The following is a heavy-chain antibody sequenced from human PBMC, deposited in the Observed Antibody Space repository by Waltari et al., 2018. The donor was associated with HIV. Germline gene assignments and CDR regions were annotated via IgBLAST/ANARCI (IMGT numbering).Heavy chain of an antibody. CDR1: GGSISSGGYY. V-gene: IGHV4-31*03. D-gene: IGHD3-3*01. CDR2: IYYSGRT. J-gene: IGHJ6*02. CDR3: ARDHATIFGGGGRDYGMDV. Sequence: QVQLQESGPGLVKPSQTLSLTCTVSGGSISSGGYYWSWIRQHPGKGLEWIGYIYYSGRTYDNPSLKSRGTISVDTSKNQFSLKLSSVTAADTAVYYCARDHATIFGGGGRDYGMDVWGQGTTVTVSS.